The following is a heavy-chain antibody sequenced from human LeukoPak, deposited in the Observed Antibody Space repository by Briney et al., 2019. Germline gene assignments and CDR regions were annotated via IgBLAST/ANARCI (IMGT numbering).Heavy chain of an antibody. Sequence: SVKVSCKASGGTFSSYAISWVRQAPGQGLEWMGRIIPILGIANYALKFQGRVTITADKSTSTAYMELSSLRSEDTAVYYCASGGYSYGPKFDYWGQGTLVTVSS. CDR1: GGTFSSYA. D-gene: IGHD5-18*01. V-gene: IGHV1-69*04. CDR2: IIPILGIA. J-gene: IGHJ4*02. CDR3: ASGGYSYGPKFDY.